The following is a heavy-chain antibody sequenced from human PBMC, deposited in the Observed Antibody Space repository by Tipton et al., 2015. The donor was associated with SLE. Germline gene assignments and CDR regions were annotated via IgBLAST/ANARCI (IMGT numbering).Heavy chain of an antibody. CDR3: ARSTRPAAFDI. CDR2: INHSGST. V-gene: IGHV4-34*01. J-gene: IGHJ3*02. D-gene: IGHD6-25*01. Sequence: LRLSCAVYGGSFSGYYWSWIRQPPGKGLEWIGEINHSGSTNYNPSLKSRVTISVDTSKNQFSLKLSSVTAADTAVYYCARSTRPAAFDIWGQGTRVTVSS. CDR1: GGSFSGYY.